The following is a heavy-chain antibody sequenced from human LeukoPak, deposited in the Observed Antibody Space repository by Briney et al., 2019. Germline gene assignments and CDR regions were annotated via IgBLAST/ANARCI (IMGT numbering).Heavy chain of an antibody. D-gene: IGHD3-10*01. CDR3: ARDSLRGGGFGELVGSLLDYYYYMDV. V-gene: IGHV3-7*01. Sequence: GGSLRLSCAASGFTFSSYWMSWVRQAPGKGLEWVANIRQDGSEKYYVDSVKGRFTISRDNAKNSLYLQMNSLRAEDTAVYYCARDSLRGGGFGELVGSLLDYYYYMDVWGKGTTVTISS. CDR1: GFTFSSYW. J-gene: IGHJ6*03. CDR2: IRQDGSEK.